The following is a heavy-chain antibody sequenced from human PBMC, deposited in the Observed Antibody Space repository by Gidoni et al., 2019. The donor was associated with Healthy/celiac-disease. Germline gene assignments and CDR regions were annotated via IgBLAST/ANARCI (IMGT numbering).Heavy chain of an antibody. CDR2: ISSSSSTI. D-gene: IGHD6-13*01. Sequence: EVQLVESGGGLVQPGGSLRLSCAASGFTFSSYSMNWVRQAPGKGLEWVSYISSSSSTIYYADSVKGRFTISRDNAKNSLYLQMNSLRAEDTAVYYCARETEYSSSWYKGRWFDPWGQGTLVTVSS. V-gene: IGHV3-48*01. CDR3: ARETEYSSSWYKGRWFDP. CDR1: GFTFSSYS. J-gene: IGHJ5*02.